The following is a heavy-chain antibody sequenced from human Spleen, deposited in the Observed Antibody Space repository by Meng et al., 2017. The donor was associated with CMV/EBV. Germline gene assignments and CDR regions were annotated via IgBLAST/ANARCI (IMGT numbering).Heavy chain of an antibody. Sequence: SVKVSCKASGGTFSNYAISWVRQAPGQGLEWMGGIIPIFATANYAQKFQGRVTITADKSTSISYMEPSSLRSEDTAVYYCVRLDCTSDSCFAGGTDYWGQGTLVTVSS. CDR1: GGTFSNYA. CDR2: IIPIFATA. CDR3: VRLDCTSDSCFAGGTDY. J-gene: IGHJ4*02. D-gene: IGHD2-8*02. V-gene: IGHV1-69*06.